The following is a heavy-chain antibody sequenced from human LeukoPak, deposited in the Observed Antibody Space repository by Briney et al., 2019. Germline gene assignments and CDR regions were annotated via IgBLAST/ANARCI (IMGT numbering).Heavy chain of an antibody. D-gene: IGHD3-3*01. Sequence: AAVKVSSKASGYTFTFYGIRSVRRAPGQGLEWMGWICAYKGNTNYAQTLHGTVTMTTDKSTSRAYMELRSMRYDDTAVYYCARAGAIFGVVDAFGIWGQGKMVTVSS. CDR3: ARAGAIFGVVDAFGI. V-gene: IGHV1-18*01. J-gene: IGHJ3*02. CDR2: ICAYKGNT. CDR1: GYTFTFYG.